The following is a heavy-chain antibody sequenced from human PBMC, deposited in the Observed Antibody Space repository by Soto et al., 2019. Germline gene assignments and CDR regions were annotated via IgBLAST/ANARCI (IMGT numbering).Heavy chain of an antibody. CDR3: ARGRSNGAFDS. D-gene: IGHD1-26*01. V-gene: IGHV4-4*09. CDR1: GDSINNFY. J-gene: IGHJ4*02. CDR2: IYANGNT. Sequence: QVQLQESGPGLVKPSGTLSLICTVSGDSINNFYWSWIRQSPGKGLEWIAYIYANGNTNHNPSLKSRVAISIDTSKGQFSLNLTSVTAADTAVYFCARGRSNGAFDSWGQGALVTVSS.